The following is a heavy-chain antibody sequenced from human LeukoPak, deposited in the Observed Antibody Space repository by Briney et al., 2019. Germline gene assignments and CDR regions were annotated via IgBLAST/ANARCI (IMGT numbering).Heavy chain of an antibody. J-gene: IGHJ4*02. Sequence: GASVKVSCKVSGYTLTELSINWVRQAPRKGLEWMGGFDRDDGQTIYAQRFQGRVTMTEDTSTDTVYMELSSLRSEDTAVYFCTIGGYSNAPDYWGQGTLVTVSS. V-gene: IGHV1-24*01. CDR2: FDRDDGQT. CDR3: TIGGYSNAPDY. CDR1: GYTLTELS. D-gene: IGHD5-12*01.